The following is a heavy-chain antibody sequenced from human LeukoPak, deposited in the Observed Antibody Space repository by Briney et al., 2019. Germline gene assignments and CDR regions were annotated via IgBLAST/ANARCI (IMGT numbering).Heavy chain of an antibody. CDR2: INQDGSEQ. CDR3: VTGAGGMDY. CDR1: GFTFSSSW. Sequence: GGSLRLSCAASGFTFSSSWMTWVRQAPGKGLEWVANINQDGSEQNYVVSVKGRFTISRDNAKRSLYLQMNSLRDEDTAVYYCVTGAGGMDYWRQGALVTVSS. D-gene: IGHD3-16*01. J-gene: IGHJ4*02. V-gene: IGHV3-7*05.